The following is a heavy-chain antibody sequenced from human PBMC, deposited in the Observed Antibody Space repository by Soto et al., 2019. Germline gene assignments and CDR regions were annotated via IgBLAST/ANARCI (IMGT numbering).Heavy chain of an antibody. CDR1: GFTFRRFW. V-gene: IGHV3-7*01. CDR3: AREGDYDILTGYYIPDH. D-gene: IGHD3-9*01. CDR2: IKQDGGEK. J-gene: IGHJ4*02. Sequence: GGSLGLSCAASGFTFRRFWMTWVRQAPGKGLEWVANIKQDGGEKYYVDSVKGRFTISRDNAKNSLHLQMNSLRAEDTAVYYCAREGDYDILTGYYIPDHWGQGTPVTVSS.